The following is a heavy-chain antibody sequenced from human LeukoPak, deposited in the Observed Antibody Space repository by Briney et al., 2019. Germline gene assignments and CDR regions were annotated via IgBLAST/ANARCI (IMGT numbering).Heavy chain of an antibody. Sequence: GGSLRLSCAASGFTFSSYWMSWVRQAPGKGLEWVANIKQDGSEKYYVDSAKGRFTISRDNAKNSLYLQMNSLRAEDTAVYYCARDGYCSSTSCAHYYYYMDVWSKGTTVTVSS. J-gene: IGHJ6*03. CDR3: ARDGYCSSTSCAHYYYYMDV. D-gene: IGHD2-2*03. V-gene: IGHV3-7*01. CDR2: IKQDGSEK. CDR1: GFTFSSYW.